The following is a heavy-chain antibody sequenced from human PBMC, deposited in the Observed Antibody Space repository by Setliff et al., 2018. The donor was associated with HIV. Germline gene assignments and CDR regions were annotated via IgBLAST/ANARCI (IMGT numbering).Heavy chain of an antibody. J-gene: IGHJ5*02. Sequence: GSLRLSCAASGFTFSSYAMTWVRQAPGKGLEWVSAISGSGGSTHYADSVKGRFIISRDNSKNTLYLQMNSLRAQDTAIYYCAKDPRGSMVRGLINYFDPWGQGTLVTVSS. D-gene: IGHD3-10*01. CDR3: AKDPRGSMVRGLINYFDP. CDR1: GFTFSSYA. CDR2: ISGSGGST. V-gene: IGHV3-23*01.